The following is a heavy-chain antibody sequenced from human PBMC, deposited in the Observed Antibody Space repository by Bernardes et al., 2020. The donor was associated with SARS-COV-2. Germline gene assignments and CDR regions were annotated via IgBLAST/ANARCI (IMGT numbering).Heavy chain of an antibody. Sequence: GGSRRLSCAASGFAFSNYAMTWVRQAPGKGLEWVSTISGSGDKTYYADSVRGRFTISRDNSKNTLYLEMNSLRAEDTADYYCGRDPNGDYVGAFEFWGQGTMVTVSS. J-gene: IGHJ3*01. CDR1: GFAFSNYA. CDR3: GRDPNGDYVGAFEF. D-gene: IGHD4-17*01. CDR2: ISGSGDKT. V-gene: IGHV3-23*01.